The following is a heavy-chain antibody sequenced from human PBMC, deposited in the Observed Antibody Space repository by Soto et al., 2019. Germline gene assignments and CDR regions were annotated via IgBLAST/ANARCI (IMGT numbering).Heavy chain of an antibody. Sequence: PSETLSLTCAVSGDSVSRIDYYWTWIRQHPEKGLEWIGNIYFRGNTYYSPSLESRLTISVDTSKNQFSLKLTSVTAADTAVYYCAREGGSYDSGGYLITGAFDIWGQGTMVTVSS. CDR3: AREGGSYDSGGYLITGAFDI. V-gene: IGHV4-31*11. D-gene: IGHD3-22*01. J-gene: IGHJ3*02. CDR2: IYFRGNT. CDR1: GDSVSRIDYY.